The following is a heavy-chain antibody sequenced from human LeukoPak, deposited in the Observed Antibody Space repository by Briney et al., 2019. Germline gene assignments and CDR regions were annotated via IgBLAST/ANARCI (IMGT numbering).Heavy chain of an antibody. CDR1: GGTFSSCA. Sequence: SVKVSCKASGGTFSSCAISWVRQAPGQGLEWMGGIIPIFGTANYAQKFQGRVTITTDESTSTAYMELSSLRSEDTAVYYCASHVSSAVARPNLFDYWGQGTLVTVSS. V-gene: IGHV1-69*05. J-gene: IGHJ4*02. D-gene: IGHD6-19*01. CDR2: IIPIFGTA. CDR3: ASHVSSAVARPNLFDY.